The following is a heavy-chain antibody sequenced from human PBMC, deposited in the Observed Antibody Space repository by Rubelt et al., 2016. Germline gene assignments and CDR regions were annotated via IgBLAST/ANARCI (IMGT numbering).Heavy chain of an antibody. D-gene: IGHD6-13*01. Sequence: PGGSLRLSCAASGFTFSTYGMTWVRQAPGKGLEWVSAISGSGGSTYYADSVKGRFTISRDNSKNTLYLQMNSLRAEDTALYYCAKDLMLAAAPPSDYWGQGTLVTVSS. CDR2: ISGSGGST. V-gene: IGHV3-23*01. J-gene: IGHJ4*02. CDR1: GFTFSTYG. CDR3: AKDLMLAAAPPSDY.